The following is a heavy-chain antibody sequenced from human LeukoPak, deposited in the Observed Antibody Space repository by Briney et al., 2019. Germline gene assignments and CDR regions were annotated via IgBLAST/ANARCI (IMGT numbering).Heavy chain of an antibody. D-gene: IGHD3-16*01. CDR3: ARGGGLDV. Sequence: GGSLRLSCAASGFTVSSNYMSWVRHAPGKGLEWVASINHNGNVNYYVDSVKGRFTISRDNAKNSLYLQMSNLRAEDTAVYFCARGGGLDVWGQGAMVTVSS. J-gene: IGHJ6*02. CDR1: GFTVSSNY. V-gene: IGHV3-7*03. CDR2: INHNGNVN.